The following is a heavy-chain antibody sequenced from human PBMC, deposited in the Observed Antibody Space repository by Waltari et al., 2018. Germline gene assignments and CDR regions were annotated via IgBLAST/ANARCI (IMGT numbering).Heavy chain of an antibody. CDR3: ARWVGVVVVAATGGGYMDV. Sequence: EVQLVESGGGLVQPGGSLRLSCAASGFTFSSYSMNWVRQAPGKGLEWVSYISSSSSTIYYADSVKGRFTISRDNAKNSLYLQMNSLRAEDTAVYYCARWVGVVVVAATGGGYMDVWGKGTTVTVSS. CDR1: GFTFSSYS. J-gene: IGHJ6*03. V-gene: IGHV3-48*04. CDR2: ISSSSSTI. D-gene: IGHD2-15*01.